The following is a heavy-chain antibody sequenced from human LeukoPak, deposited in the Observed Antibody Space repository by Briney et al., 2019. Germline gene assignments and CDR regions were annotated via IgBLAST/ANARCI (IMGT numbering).Heavy chain of an antibody. J-gene: IGHJ4*02. CDR2: ISGSGGGT. V-gene: IGHV3-23*01. D-gene: IGHD5-12*01. Sequence: GGSLRLSCAASGFTFSSYAMSWVRQAPGKVLEWVSAISGSGGGTYYADSVKGRFTISRDNSKNTLYLQMNSLRAEDTAVYYCAKPPRGYVGYWGQGTLVTVSS. CDR1: GFTFSSYA. CDR3: AKPPRGYVGY.